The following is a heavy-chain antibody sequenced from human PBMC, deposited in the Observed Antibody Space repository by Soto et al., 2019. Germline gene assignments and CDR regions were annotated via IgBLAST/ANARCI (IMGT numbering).Heavy chain of an antibody. Sequence: GSLRLSCGASAFSFSHYAMHWVRQAPGKGLECVAVISYDGNIKRYADSVKGRFTISRDNSENTLYLQMNSLSPEDTAVYYCARAGYCSGGRCYSPYYYYYGMDVWGQGTTVTVSS. V-gene: IGHV3-30-3*01. CDR1: AFSFSHYA. J-gene: IGHJ6*02. CDR2: ISYDGNIK. D-gene: IGHD2-15*01. CDR3: ARAGYCSGGRCYSPYYYYYGMDV.